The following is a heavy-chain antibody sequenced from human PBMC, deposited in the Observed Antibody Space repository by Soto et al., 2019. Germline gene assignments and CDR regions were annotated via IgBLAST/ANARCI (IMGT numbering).Heavy chain of an antibody. J-gene: IGHJ6*03. CDR1: GGTFSSYT. D-gene: IGHD3-10*01. Sequence: QVQLVQSGAEVKKPGSSVKVSCKASGGTFSSYTISWVRQAPGQGLEWRGSIIPILGIANYAQKFQGRVTITADKSTSTAYMELSSLRSEDTAVYYCPRAPERGYYYMDVWGKGTTVTVCS. CDR2: IIPILGIA. V-gene: IGHV1-69*02. CDR3: PRAPERGYYYMDV.